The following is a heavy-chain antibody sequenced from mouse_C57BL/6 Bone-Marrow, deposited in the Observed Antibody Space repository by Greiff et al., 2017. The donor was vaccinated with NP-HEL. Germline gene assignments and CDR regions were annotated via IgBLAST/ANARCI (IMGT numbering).Heavy chain of an antibody. CDR1: GYTFTSYW. CDR3: AGYYGSPYWYFDV. D-gene: IGHD1-1*01. Sequence: QVQLQQPGAELVKPGASVKLSCKASGYTFTSYWMQWVKQRPGQGLEWIGEIDPSDSYTNYNQKFKGKATLTVDTSSSTAYMQLSSLTSEDSAVYYCAGYYGSPYWYFDVWGTGTTVTVSS. V-gene: IGHV1-50*01. CDR2: IDPSDSYT. J-gene: IGHJ1*03.